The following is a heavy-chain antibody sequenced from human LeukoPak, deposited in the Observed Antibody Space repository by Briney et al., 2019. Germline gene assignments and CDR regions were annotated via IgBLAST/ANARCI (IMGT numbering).Heavy chain of an antibody. D-gene: IGHD3-10*01. CDR2: IYYSGST. CDR3: ARAERITMVRGVIKFDY. V-gene: IGHV4-31*03. Sequence: TLSLTCTVSGGSISSGGYYWSRIRQHPGKGLEWIGYIYYSGSTYYNPSLKSRVTISVDTSKNQFSLKLSSVTAADTAVYYCARAERITMVRGVIKFDYWGQGTLVTVSS. CDR1: GGSISSGGYY. J-gene: IGHJ4*02.